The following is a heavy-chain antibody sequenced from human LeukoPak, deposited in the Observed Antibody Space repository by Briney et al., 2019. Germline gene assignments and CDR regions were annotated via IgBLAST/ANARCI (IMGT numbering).Heavy chain of an antibody. CDR1: GFNFNTYA. D-gene: IGHD1-26*01. CDR3: AREQWELRGGFDY. V-gene: IGHV3-30-3*01. J-gene: IGHJ4*02. CDR2: ISYDASNE. Sequence: GGSLRLSCAASGFNFNTYAMHWVRQAPGKGLEWVSGISYDASNEFYVDSVKGRLTVSRDNSKNTVYLQMKNLRPDDTAVYYCAREQWELRGGFDYWGQGTLVTVSS.